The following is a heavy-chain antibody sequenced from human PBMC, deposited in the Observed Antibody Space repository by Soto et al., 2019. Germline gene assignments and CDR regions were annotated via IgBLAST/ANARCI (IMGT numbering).Heavy chain of an antibody. CDR1: GGSISSGDYY. D-gene: IGHD4-4*01. Sequence: SETLSLTCTVSGGSISSGDYYWSWIRQPPGKGLEWIGYIYYSGSTYYNPSLKSRVTISVDTSKNQFSLKLSSVTAADTAVYYCARARDYSNFDPWGQGTLVTVSS. J-gene: IGHJ5*02. V-gene: IGHV4-30-4*01. CDR2: IYYSGST. CDR3: ARARDYSNFDP.